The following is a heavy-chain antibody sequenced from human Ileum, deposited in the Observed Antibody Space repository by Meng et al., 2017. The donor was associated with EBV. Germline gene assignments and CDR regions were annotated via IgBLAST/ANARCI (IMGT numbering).Heavy chain of an antibody. CDR1: GYPFTSYA. CDR3: ARETLGYCSSTSCYIGPPDY. V-gene: IGHV7-4-1*02. CDR2: INTNTGNP. D-gene: IGHD2-2*01. Sequence: QVQLVQSGSELKKPGXSVKVSCKXSGYPFTSYAMNWVRQAPGQGLEWMGWINTNTGNPTYAQGFTGRFVFSLDTSVSTAYLQISSLKAEDTAVYYCARETLGYCSSTSCYIGPPDYWGQGTLVTVSS. J-gene: IGHJ4*02.